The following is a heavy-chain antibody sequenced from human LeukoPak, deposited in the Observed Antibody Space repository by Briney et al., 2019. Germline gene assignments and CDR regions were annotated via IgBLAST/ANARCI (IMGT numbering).Heavy chain of an antibody. CDR3: ARSMVRGVIRDNWFDP. Sequence: GGSLRLSCEASGFSFINYGMHWVRQAPGKGLEWVAFIWYDGSNKYYADSVKGRSTISRDNSKNTLYLQMSSLRAEDTAVYYCARSMVRGVIRDNWFDPWGQGTLVTVSS. J-gene: IGHJ5*02. CDR1: GFSFINYG. V-gene: IGHV3-33*03. CDR2: IWYDGSNK. D-gene: IGHD3-10*01.